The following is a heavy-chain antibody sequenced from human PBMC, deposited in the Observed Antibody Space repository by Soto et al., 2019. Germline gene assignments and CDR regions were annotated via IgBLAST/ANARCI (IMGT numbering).Heavy chain of an antibody. CDR2: INTSGST. CDR1: GGSISSYY. D-gene: IGHD3-16*02. Sequence: QVQLQESGPGLVKPSETLSLTCTVSGGSISSYYWSWIRQPAGKGLELIGRINTSGSTNYNPSLMRRVTMSVDTSKNQFSLKLSSVTAADTAVYYCARGYYDYVWGSYRYHFDYWGQGTLVTVSS. CDR3: ARGYYDYVWGSYRYHFDY. J-gene: IGHJ4*02. V-gene: IGHV4-4*07.